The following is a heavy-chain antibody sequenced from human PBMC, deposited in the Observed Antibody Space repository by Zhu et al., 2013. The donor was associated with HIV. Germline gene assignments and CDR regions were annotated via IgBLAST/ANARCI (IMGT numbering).Heavy chain of an antibody. J-gene: IGHJ4*02. D-gene: IGHD3-22*01. CDR1: GGTFSSYA. Sequence: QVQLVQSGAEVKKPGSSVKVSCKASGGTFSSYAISWVRQAPGQGLEWMGGIIPIFGTANYAQKFQGRVTITADKSTSTAYMELSSLRSEDTAVYYCARGGRYYYDSSGTYYFDYWGQGTLVTVSS. CDR2: IIPIFGTA. CDR3: ARGGRYYYDSSGTYYFDY. V-gene: IGHV1-69*06.